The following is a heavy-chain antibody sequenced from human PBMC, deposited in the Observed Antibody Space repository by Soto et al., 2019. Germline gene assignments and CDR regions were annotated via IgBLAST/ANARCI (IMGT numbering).Heavy chain of an antibody. Sequence: GGSLRLACASSGFTVRGYWMQGVGQARGKGRVWVSRIHSDGPSTRYADPVKGRFTISSDNAKNTLYLQMNTLRAEDTAVYYCARVAPYRITIFGVDAFDIWGQGTMVTVSS. D-gene: IGHD3-3*01. J-gene: IGHJ3*02. CDR1: GFTVRGYW. V-gene: IGHV3-74*01. CDR3: ARVAPYRITIFGVDAFDI. CDR2: IHSDGPST.